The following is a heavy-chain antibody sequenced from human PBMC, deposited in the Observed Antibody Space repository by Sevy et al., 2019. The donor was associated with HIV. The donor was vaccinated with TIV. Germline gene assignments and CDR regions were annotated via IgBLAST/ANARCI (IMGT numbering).Heavy chain of an antibody. J-gene: IGHJ4*02. Sequence: GGSLRLSCAASGFTFSSHAMSWVRQAPGKGLEWVSAISDSGTTTYYEDSVKGRFTISRDNSKNTLYLQMDGLRAEDTAIYYCARALSGGYQQPFDYWGQGTLVTVS. CDR3: ARALSGGYQQPFDY. D-gene: IGHD1-26*01. V-gene: IGHV3-23*01. CDR1: GFTFSSHA. CDR2: ISDSGTTT.